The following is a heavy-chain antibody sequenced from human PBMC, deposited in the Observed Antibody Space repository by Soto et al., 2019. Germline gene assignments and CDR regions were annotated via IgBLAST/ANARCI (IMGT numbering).Heavy chain of an antibody. CDR2: ISSHGRDI. V-gene: IGHV3-21*06. CDR1: GFTFTSDS. J-gene: IGHJ4*02. CDR3: ATGTPNFGAAVDH. Sequence: EVQLVESGGGLVKPGGSVRLSCEASGFTFTSDSMTWVRQAPGKGLEWVSSISSHGRDIFYADSVKGRFTISRDNAKDSLHLQMNSLTGEDSAVYYCATGTPNFGAAVDHWGQGTLVTVSS. D-gene: IGHD3-16*01.